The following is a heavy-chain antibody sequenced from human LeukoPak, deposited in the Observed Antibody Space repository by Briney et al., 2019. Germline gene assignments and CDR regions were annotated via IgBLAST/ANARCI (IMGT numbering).Heavy chain of an antibody. CDR2: ISSNGGST. CDR1: GFTFSSYA. V-gene: IGHV3-64*01. Sequence: GGSLRLSCAASGFTFSSYAMHWVRQAPGKGLEYVSAISSNGGSTYYANSVKGRFTISRDNSKNTLYLQMGSLRAEDMAVYYCARDRCSGGSCYSGDYWGQGTLVTVSS. D-gene: IGHD2-15*01. J-gene: IGHJ4*02. CDR3: ARDRCSGGSCYSGDY.